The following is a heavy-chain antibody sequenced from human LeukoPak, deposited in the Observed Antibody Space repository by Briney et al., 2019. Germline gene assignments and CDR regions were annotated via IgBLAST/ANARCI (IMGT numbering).Heavy chain of an antibody. V-gene: IGHV1-18*01. CDR2: ISAYNGNT. D-gene: IGHD3-9*01. CDR3: ARVRDYDILTGYYKGYYDSSGYSREADY. J-gene: IGHJ4*02. CDR1: GYTFTSYG. Sequence: ASVKVSCKASGYTFTSYGISWVRQAPGQGLEWMGWISAYNGNTNYAQKLQGRVTMTTDTSTSTACMELRSLRSDDTAVYYCARVRDYDILTGYYKGYYDSSGYSREADYWGQGTLVTVSS.